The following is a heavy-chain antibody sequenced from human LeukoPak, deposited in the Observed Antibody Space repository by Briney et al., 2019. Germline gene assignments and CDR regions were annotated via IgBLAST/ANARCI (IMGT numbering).Heavy chain of an antibody. CDR2: IYSGGST. CDR3: AREGLEYYDFWSGSVYGMDV. V-gene: IGHV3-53*01. Sequence: PGGSLRLSCAASGFTVSSNYMSWVRQAPGKGLEWVSGIYSGGSTYYADSVKGRFTISRDNSKNTLYLQMNRLRAEDTAVYYCAREGLEYYDFWSGSVYGMDVWGQGTTVTVSS. J-gene: IGHJ6*02. D-gene: IGHD3-3*01. CDR1: GFTVSSNY.